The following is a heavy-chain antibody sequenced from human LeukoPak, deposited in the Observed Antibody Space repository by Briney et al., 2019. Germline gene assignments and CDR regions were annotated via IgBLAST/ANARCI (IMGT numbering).Heavy chain of an antibody. J-gene: IGHJ4*02. V-gene: IGHV4-59*12. CDR3: VRVRTGSISDH. D-gene: IGHD2-8*02. CDR2: IYYGGST. Sequence: SETLSLTCTVSGDSISGYYWSWIRQPPGKGLEWIGYIYYGGSTNYDPSLKSRVTISVDTSKNQFSLKLSSVTAADTAVYYCVRVRTGSISDHWGQGILVIVSS. CDR1: GDSISGYY.